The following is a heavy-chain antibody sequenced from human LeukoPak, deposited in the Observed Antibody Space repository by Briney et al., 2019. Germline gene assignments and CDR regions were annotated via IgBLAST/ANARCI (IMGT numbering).Heavy chain of an antibody. CDR2: INHSGST. V-gene: IGHV4-34*01. Sequence: SETLSLTCAVYGGSFSGYYWSWIRQPPGKGLEWIGEINHSGSTNYNPSLKSRVTISVDTSKNQFSLKLSSVTAADTAVYYCARGYCSSTSCYYPALFDYWGQGTLVTVSS. CDR3: ARGYCSSTSCYYPALFDY. D-gene: IGHD2-2*01. J-gene: IGHJ4*02. CDR1: GGSFSGYY.